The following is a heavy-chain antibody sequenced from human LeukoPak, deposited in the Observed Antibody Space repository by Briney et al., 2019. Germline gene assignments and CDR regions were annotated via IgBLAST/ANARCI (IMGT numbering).Heavy chain of an antibody. CDR1: GVSISSGGYY. CDR3: ARDSENRVDAFDI. CDR2: IYYSGST. V-gene: IGHV4-31*03. D-gene: IGHD1-26*01. Sequence: SQTLSLTCTVSGVSISSGGYYWRWIRQHPGKGLEWIGYIYYSGSTYYNPSLKSRVTISVDTSKNQFSLKLSSVTAADTAVYYCARDSENRVDAFDIWGQGTMVTVSS. J-gene: IGHJ3*02.